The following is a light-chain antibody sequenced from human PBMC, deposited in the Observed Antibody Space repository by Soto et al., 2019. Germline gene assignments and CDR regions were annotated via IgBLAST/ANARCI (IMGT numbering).Light chain of an antibody. CDR3: QQYTDWPLT. Sequence: LLTQSPGTLSLSPGEGVTLSWRASQIVTGDYLAWYQQKPGQAPRLLSYGASSRATGVPDRVSGSGSGTEFTLTISRLEPEDFEVYYCQQYTDWPLTFGQGTKVDI. V-gene: IGKV3-20*01. CDR1: QIVTGDY. CDR2: GAS. J-gene: IGKJ1*01.